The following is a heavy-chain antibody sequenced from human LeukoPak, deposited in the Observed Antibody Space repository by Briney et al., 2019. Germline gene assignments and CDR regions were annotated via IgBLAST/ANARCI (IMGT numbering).Heavy chain of an antibody. V-gene: IGHV5-10-1*01. CDR2: IDTSNSYS. Sequence: WESLKIPFKAFGYSLANYWISWARHMPGKGLEWMGRIDTSNSYSYYSPSFQGHVTISADKSISTAYLQWSRLTSSDVDMYYSAALEFTSGSKWGQGTLVTVSS. CDR1: GYSLANYW. D-gene: IGHD3-10*01. J-gene: IGHJ4*02. CDR3: AALEFTSGSK.